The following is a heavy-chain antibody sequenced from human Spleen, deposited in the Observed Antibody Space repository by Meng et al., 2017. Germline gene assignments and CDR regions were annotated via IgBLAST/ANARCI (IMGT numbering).Heavy chain of an antibody. J-gene: IGHJ4*02. CDR2: IIPILGIA. CDR1: GGTFSSYT. V-gene: IGHV1-69*04. D-gene: IGHD5-18*01. CDR3: AREDTAIDY. Sequence: SVKVSCKASGGTFSSYTISWVRQAPGQGLEWMERIIPILGIANYAQKFQGRVTMTRDTSSSTVYMELSSLRSEDTAVYYCAREDTAIDYWGQGTLVTVSS.